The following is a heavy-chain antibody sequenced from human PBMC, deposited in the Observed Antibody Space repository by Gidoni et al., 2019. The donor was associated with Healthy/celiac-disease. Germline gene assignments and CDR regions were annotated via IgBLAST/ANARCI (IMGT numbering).Heavy chain of an antibody. J-gene: IGHJ4*02. CDR2: IYYSGST. D-gene: IGHD5-12*01. CDR3: ARPGYSGYDPSFDY. CDR1: GGPIRSSSYY. V-gene: IGHV4-39*01. Sequence: QLQLQESGPGLVKPSATLSLTCTVSGGPIRSSSYYWGWIRPPPGKGLEWIGSIYYSGSTYYNPSLKSRVTISVDTSKNQFSLKLSSVTAADTAVYYCARPGYSGYDPSFDYWGQGTLVTVSS.